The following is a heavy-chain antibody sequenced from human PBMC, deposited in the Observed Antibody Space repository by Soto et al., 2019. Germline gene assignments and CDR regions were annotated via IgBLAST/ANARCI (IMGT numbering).Heavy chain of an antibody. CDR2: ISSSSSYI. V-gene: IGHV3-21*01. J-gene: IGHJ6*02. D-gene: IGHD4-4*01. CDR1: GFTFSSYS. Sequence: EVQLVESGGGLVKPGGSLRLSCAASGFTFSSYSMNWVRQAPGKGLEWVSSISSSSSYIYYADSVKGRFTSSRDNAKTSLYLQMNSLRAEDTAVYYCARDRYSPNYARDYYYYYGMDVWGQGPTVTVSS. CDR3: ARDRYSPNYARDYYYYYGMDV.